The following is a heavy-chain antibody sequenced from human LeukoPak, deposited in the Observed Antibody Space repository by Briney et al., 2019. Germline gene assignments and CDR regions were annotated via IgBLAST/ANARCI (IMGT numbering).Heavy chain of an antibody. CDR3: ARGGPFFSSSSSKEYYFDY. CDR2: ISLYNGNT. Sequence: EASVKVSRKASGYDFINYGITWVRQAPGQGLEGMGWISLYNGNTDYKLQGRVTMTTDTSTSTAYMELRSLRSDDTAVYYCARGGPFFSSSSSKEYYFDYWGQGTLVTVSS. D-gene: IGHD6-6*01. V-gene: IGHV1-18*01. CDR1: GYDFINYG. J-gene: IGHJ4*02.